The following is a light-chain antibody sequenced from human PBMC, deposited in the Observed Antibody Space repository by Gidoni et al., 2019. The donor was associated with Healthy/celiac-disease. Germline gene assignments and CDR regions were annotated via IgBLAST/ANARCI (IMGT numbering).Light chain of an antibody. V-gene: IGLV3-1*01. CDR3: QAWDSITVV. Sequence: SYELTQPPSVRVSPVQTASITCSVYKLGDKYACWYQQKPGQSPVLVIYQDSTRPSGIPVRFSVSNSGTTASLTLSGSPAIDEADSYCQAWDSITVVFCGGTKLTVL. CDR2: QDS. J-gene: IGLJ2*01. CDR1: KLGDKY.